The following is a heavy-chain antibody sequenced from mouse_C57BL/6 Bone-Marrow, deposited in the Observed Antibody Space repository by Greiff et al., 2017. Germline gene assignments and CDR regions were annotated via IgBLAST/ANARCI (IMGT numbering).Heavy chain of an antibody. CDR1: GYSFTGYY. J-gene: IGHJ3*01. CDR3: EVGRFAFFAN. V-gene: IGHV1-31*01. D-gene: IGHD2-14*01. CDR2: IYPYNGVS. Sequence: EVKLQQSGPELVKPGASVKISCKASGYSFTGYYMHWVKQSHGNILDWIGYIYPYNGVSSYNQKFKGKATLTVDKSSSTAYMELRSLTSKDSAVYYFEVGRFAFFANGGKGTLVTVSA.